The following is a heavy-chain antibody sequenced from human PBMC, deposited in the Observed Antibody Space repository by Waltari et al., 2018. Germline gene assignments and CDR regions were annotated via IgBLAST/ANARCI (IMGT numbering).Heavy chain of an antibody. Sequence: QLQLHDSGPGLVKPSQTLSLPCTVSGCSLSSGDFSWRWIRQHPGKGLEWIGYIYYSGSTYYNPSLKSRVTISVDTSKNQFSLKLSSVTAADTAVYYCARVSSSWYVDYGGQGTLVTVSS. V-gene: IGHV4-31*03. CDR2: IYYSGST. CDR3: ARVSSSWYVDY. CDR1: GCSLSSGDFS. J-gene: IGHJ4*02. D-gene: IGHD6-13*01.